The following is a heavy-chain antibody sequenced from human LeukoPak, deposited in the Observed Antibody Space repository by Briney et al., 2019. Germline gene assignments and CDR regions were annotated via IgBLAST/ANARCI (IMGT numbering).Heavy chain of an antibody. CDR1: GGSISSYY. CDR2: IHYSGST. D-gene: IGHD3-22*01. V-gene: IGHV4-59*08. J-gene: IGHJ4*02. Sequence: SDTLSLTCTVSGGSISSYYWSWSRQPPGKGLEWIGYIHYSGSTNYNPSLKSRVTILVDTSKNQFSLKLSSVTAADTAMYYCARHGGPSDSSGYLYYLDSWGQGTLVTVSS. CDR3: ARHGGPSDSSGYLYYLDS.